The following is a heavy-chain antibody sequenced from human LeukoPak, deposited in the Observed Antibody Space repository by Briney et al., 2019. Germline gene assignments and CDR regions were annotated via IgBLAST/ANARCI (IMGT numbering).Heavy chain of an antibody. J-gene: IGHJ2*01. V-gene: IGHV3-49*04. D-gene: IGHD3-10*01. CDR2: IRSKAYGGTT. Sequence: GGSLRLSCTASGFTFGDYAMSWARQAPGKGLEWVGFIRSKAYGGTTEYAASVKGRFTISRDDSESIAYLQMNSLKTEDTAVYYCTRELVRGVIPDWYFDLWGRGTLVTVSS. CDR3: TRELVRGVIPDWYFDL. CDR1: GFTFGDYA.